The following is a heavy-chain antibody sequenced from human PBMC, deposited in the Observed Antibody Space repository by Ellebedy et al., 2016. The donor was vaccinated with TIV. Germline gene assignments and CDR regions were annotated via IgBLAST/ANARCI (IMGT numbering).Heavy chain of an antibody. Sequence: AASVKVSCKASGYTFTNFGISWVRQAPGQGLDWMGWVSAYNGHTKYAQKLQGRVTMTTDTSTSTAYMELRSLRADDTAVYYCAREQWELHSQFDYWGQGTLVSVSS. D-gene: IGHD1-26*01. CDR3: AREQWELHSQFDY. CDR2: VSAYNGHT. CDR1: GYTFTNFG. V-gene: IGHV1-18*04. J-gene: IGHJ4*02.